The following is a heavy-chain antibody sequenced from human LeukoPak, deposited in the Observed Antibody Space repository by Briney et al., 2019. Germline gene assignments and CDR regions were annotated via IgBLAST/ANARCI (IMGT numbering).Heavy chain of an antibody. CDR3: ARAGGYCSGGSCYPPSSYYHYGMDV. D-gene: IGHD2-15*01. V-gene: IGHV4-4*07. J-gene: IGHJ6*02. CDR2: IHPSGST. Sequence: SETLSLTCTVSGDSISSYYWSWIRQPAGKGLEWIGRIHPSGSTNYNPSLKSRVTISVDTSKNQFSLKLSSVTAADTAVYYCARAGGYCSGGSCYPPSSYYHYGMDVWGQGTTVTVSS. CDR1: GDSISSYY.